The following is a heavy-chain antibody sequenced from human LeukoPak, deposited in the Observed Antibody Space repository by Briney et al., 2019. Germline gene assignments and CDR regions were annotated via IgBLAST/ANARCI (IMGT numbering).Heavy chain of an antibody. CDR1: GYSFTSYW. D-gene: IGHD4-17*01. V-gene: IGHV5-51*01. J-gene: IGHJ6*04. CDR3: PRHQIYGDPNTSSGMDV. CDR2: IYPGDSDT. Sequence: GESLKISCKGSGYSFTSYWIGWVRQMPGKGLEWMGIIYPGDSDTRYSPSFQGQVTISADKSISTAYLQWSSLKASDTAMYYCPRHQIYGDPNTSSGMDVWGKGTTVTVSS.